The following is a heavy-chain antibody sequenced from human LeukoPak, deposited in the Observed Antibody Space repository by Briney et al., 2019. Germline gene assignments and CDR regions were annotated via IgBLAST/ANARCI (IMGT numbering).Heavy chain of an antibody. V-gene: IGHV3-43*02. CDR1: GFTFDDYA. D-gene: IGHD2-15*01. Sequence: GGSLRLSCAASGFTFDDYAMHWVRQAPGKGLEWVSLISGDGGSTYYADSVKGRFTISRDNSKNSLYLQMNSLRAEDTAVYYCAKAGSFQYYYMDVWGKGTTVTVSS. CDR3: AKAGSFQYYYMDV. CDR2: ISGDGGST. J-gene: IGHJ6*03.